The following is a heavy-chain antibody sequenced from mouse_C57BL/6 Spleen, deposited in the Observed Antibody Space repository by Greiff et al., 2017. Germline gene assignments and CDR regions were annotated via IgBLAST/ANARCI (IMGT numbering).Heavy chain of an antibody. CDR3: ASGGLRRPFAY. CDR1: GYTFTSYW. V-gene: IGHV1-69*01. CDR2: IDPSDSYT. Sequence: VQLQQPGAELVMPGASVKLSCKASGYTFTSYWMHWVKQRPGQGLEWIGEIDPSDSYTNYNQKFKGKSTLTVDKSSSTAYMQLSSLTSVDSAVFYCASGGLRRPFAYWGQGTLVTVSA. J-gene: IGHJ3*01. D-gene: IGHD2-4*01.